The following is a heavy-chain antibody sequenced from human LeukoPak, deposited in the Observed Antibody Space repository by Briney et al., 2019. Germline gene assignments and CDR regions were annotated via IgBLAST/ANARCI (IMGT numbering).Heavy chain of an antibody. J-gene: IGHJ3*02. CDR3: ARGLDNLSSFPNYDFWSGRIFVAFDI. CDR2: IIPMFGTA. CDR1: GGTFSSYA. D-gene: IGHD3-3*01. Sequence: SVKVSCKASGGTFSSYAISWVRQAPGQGLEWVGGIIPMFGTANYAQKFQGRVTITADESTSTAYMELSSLRSEDTAVYYCARGLDNLSSFPNYDFWSGRIFVAFDIWGQGTMVTVSS. V-gene: IGHV1-69*01.